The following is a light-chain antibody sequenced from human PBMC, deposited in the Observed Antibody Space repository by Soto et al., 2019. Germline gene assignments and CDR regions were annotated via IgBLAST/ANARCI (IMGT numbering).Light chain of an antibody. CDR3: QKYNDWPLYT. V-gene: IGKV3D-20*02. CDR1: QSVNSYY. Sequence: EIVLKKSPGSLSLSQGESATLSCRASQSVNSYYLAWYQQNPGQAPRLLIYAASSRATGLPDRFSGAGSGTDFTLSISGLQSADFAVYYCQKYNDWPLYTFGQGT. CDR2: AAS. J-gene: IGKJ2*01.